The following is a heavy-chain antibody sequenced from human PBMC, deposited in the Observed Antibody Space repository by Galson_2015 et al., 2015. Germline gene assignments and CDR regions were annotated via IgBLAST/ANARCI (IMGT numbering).Heavy chain of an antibody. Sequence: SVKVSCKASGGTFSSYAISWVRQAPGQGLEWMGGIIPIFGTANYAQKFQGRVTITADKSTSTAYMELSSLRSEDTAVYYCARDVGYCSSTSCYAGCYYFDYWGQGTLVTVSS. D-gene: IGHD2-2*01. V-gene: IGHV1-69*06. CDR2: IIPIFGTA. CDR1: GGTFSSYA. J-gene: IGHJ4*02. CDR3: ARDVGYCSSTSCYAGCYYFDY.